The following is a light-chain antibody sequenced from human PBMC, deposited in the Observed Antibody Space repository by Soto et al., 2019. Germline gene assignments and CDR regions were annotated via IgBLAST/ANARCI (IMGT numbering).Light chain of an antibody. CDR1: QFLSSY. J-gene: IGKJ1*01. CDR2: GAS. Sequence: EVVLTQSPATLSLAPGERATLSCRASQFLSSYLAWYQQKPGQPPRLLIYGASNRATGIPDRFSGSGSGTDFTLTISKLEPEDFAVYHCQQYGGSPGTFGQGTKVDIK. CDR3: QQYGGSPGT. V-gene: IGKV3-20*01.